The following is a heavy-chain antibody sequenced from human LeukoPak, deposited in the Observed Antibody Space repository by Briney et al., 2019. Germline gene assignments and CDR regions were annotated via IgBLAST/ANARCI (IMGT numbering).Heavy chain of an antibody. Sequence: GRSLRLSCAASGFTFSSYAMHWVRQAPGKGLEWVANIKQDGSEKYYVDSVKGRFTISRDNAKNSLYLQMNSLRAEDTAVYYCARDGLLWFGVLYYYGLDVWGQGTTVTVSS. V-gene: IGHV3-7*01. D-gene: IGHD3-10*01. CDR2: IKQDGSEK. CDR1: GFTFSSYA. CDR3: ARDGLLWFGVLYYYGLDV. J-gene: IGHJ6*02.